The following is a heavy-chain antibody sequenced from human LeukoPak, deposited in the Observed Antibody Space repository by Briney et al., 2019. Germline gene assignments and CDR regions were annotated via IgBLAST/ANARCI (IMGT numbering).Heavy chain of an antibody. CDR2: ISGDGGST. J-gene: IGHJ4*02. Sequence: GGSLRLSCAASGFTFDDYAMHWVRQAPGKGLEWVSLISGDGGSTYYADSVKGRFTISRDNSKSSLYLQMNSLRTEDTALYYCAKGAYYDYVWGSYRPHYFDYWGQGTLVTVSS. CDR1: GFTFDDYA. CDR3: AKGAYYDYVWGSYRPHYFDY. V-gene: IGHV3-43*02. D-gene: IGHD3-16*02.